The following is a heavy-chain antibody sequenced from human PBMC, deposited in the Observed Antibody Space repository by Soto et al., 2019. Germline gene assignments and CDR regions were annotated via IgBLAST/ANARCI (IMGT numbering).Heavy chain of an antibody. Sequence: SESLSLTCTVSGGSISSSSYCWGWIRQRPGKGLEWMGSIYCSGSTYYNPSLKGRGTGAGDTSKSQFSLKLSSVTGADTSVYYCATKPGGGCEDGMDVWGQGTPVTVSS. CDR1: GGSISSSSYC. D-gene: IGHD2-15*01. CDR3: ATKPGGGCEDGMDV. J-gene: IGHJ6*02. CDR2: IYCSGST. V-gene: IGHV4-39*01.